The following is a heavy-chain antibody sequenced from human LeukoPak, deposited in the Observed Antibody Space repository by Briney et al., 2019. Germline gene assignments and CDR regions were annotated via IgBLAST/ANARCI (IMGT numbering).Heavy chain of an antibody. J-gene: IGHJ4*02. CDR1: GYTFTSYD. Sequence: ASVKVSCKASGYTFTSYDVNWVRPATGQGLEGMGLMNPNSGNTGYAQKFQGRVTITRNTSISTAYMELSSLRSEDTAVYYCARRVSYGDFDYWGQGTLVTVSS. CDR2: MNPNSGNT. CDR3: ARRVSYGDFDY. D-gene: IGHD4-17*01. V-gene: IGHV1-8*03.